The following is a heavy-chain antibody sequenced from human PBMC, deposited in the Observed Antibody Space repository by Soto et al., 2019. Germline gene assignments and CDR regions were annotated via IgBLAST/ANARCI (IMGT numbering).Heavy chain of an antibody. CDR3: ARDQAEYYDFCSGYYTFAFDT. J-gene: IGHJ3*02. CDR1: GGSVSSGSYY. CDR2: IYYSGST. Sequence: SETLSLTCTVSGGSVSSGSYYWSWIRQPPGKGLKWIGYIYYSGSTNYNPSLKSRVTISVDTSKNQFSLKLSSVTAADTAVYYCARDQAEYYDFCSGYYTFAFDTRRQGPMVTVSS. D-gene: IGHD3-3*01. V-gene: IGHV4-61*01.